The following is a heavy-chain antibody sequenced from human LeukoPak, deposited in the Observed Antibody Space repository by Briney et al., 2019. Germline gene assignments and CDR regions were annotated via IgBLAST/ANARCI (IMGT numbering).Heavy chain of an antibody. CDR3: ATYSGSYFVDH. V-gene: IGHV4-39*01. CDR1: GASISRTSYY. D-gene: IGHD1-26*01. Sequence: SETLSLTCTVSGASISRTSYYWGWIRQTPGKGLEWIGTVCYSGSTYYNTSLKSRLTISVDTSKNQISLQLTSVTAADMAVYYCATYSGSYFVDHWGQGTLVTVSS. J-gene: IGHJ4*02. CDR2: VCYSGST.